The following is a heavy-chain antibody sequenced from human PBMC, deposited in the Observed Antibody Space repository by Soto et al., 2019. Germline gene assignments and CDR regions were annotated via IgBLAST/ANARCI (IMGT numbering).Heavy chain of an antibody. V-gene: IGHV1-2*02. CDR2: INPNSGVT. CDR1: GYTFTGYY. CDR3: ARELNSGLGIFDL. Sequence: ASVKVSCKASGYTFTGYYMHWVRQAPGQGLEWLGWINPNSGVTNYAQRFQGRVTMTMDTSISTAYMELTSLRYDDKAVFYCARELNSGLGIFDLWGQGTLVTVSS. J-gene: IGHJ4*02. D-gene: IGHD6-19*01.